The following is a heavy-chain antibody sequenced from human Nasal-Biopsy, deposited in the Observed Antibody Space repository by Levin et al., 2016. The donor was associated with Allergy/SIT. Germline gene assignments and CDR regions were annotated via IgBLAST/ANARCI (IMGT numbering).Heavy chain of an antibody. Sequence: GGSLRLSCTASGFAFSSYSMNWVRQAPGKGLEWVSSIGSSSRHIYYEDSVKGRFTISRDDARKSVHLQMNSLRVEDTAIYYCARDWDVVVAKRWIDYWGQGTLVTVSS. V-gene: IGHV3-21*04. CDR2: IGSSSRHI. CDR1: GFAFSSYS. CDR3: ARDWDVVVAKRWIDY. J-gene: IGHJ4*02. D-gene: IGHD2-2*01.